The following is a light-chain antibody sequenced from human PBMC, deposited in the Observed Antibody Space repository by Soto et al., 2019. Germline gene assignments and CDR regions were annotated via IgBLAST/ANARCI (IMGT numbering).Light chain of an antibody. J-gene: IGKJ4*01. CDR1: QSVSKY. V-gene: IGKV3-11*01. CDR3: HQRSNWPLT. Sequence: EIVLTQSLVTLSLSPGERATLSCRASQSVSKYLAWYQQKPGQAPRLLIYDASNRATGIPARFSGSGSGTDFTLTISSLEPEDFAVYYCHQRSNWPLTFGGGTKVDIK. CDR2: DAS.